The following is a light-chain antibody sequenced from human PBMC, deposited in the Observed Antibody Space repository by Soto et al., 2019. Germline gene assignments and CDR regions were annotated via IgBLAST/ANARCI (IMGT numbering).Light chain of an antibody. J-gene: IGKJ4*02. Sequence: EIVLTQSPGTLSLSPGERGTLSCRASQNLGTLYLAWFQQESGQAPRLLIYSASRRATGIPDRFTGSGSGTDFTLTINRVEPEDFAVYCSQKEAGSPRTFGEGTKVDIK. CDR1: QNLGTLY. CDR2: SAS. CDR3: QKEAGSPRT. V-gene: IGKV3-20*01.